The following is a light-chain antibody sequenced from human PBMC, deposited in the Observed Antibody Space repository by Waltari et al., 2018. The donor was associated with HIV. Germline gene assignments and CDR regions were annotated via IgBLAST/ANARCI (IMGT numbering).Light chain of an antibody. Sequence: QSVLTQPPSVSGAPGQRVTISCTGSSSNIGAGYDVHWYQHLPGTAPKLLIYGNSNRPSGVPDRFSGSKSGTSASPAITGLQAEDESDYYCQSYDSSLSVVVFGGGTKLTVL. CDR3: QSYDSSLSVVV. J-gene: IGLJ2*01. CDR1: SSNIGAGYD. CDR2: GNS. V-gene: IGLV1-40*01.